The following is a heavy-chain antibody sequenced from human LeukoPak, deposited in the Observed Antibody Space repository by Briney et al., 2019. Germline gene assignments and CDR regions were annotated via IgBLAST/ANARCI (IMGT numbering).Heavy chain of an antibody. V-gene: IGHV4-34*01. CDR3: ARGHWRSRIPHHYGMDV. Sequence: SETLSLTCAVYGGSFSGYYWSWIRQPPGKGLEWIGEINHSGSTNYNPSLKSRVTISVDTSKNQFSLKLSSVTAADTAVYYCARGHWRSRIPHHYGMDVWGQGTTVTVSS. D-gene: IGHD3-3*01. CDR2: INHSGST. J-gene: IGHJ6*02. CDR1: GGSFSGYY.